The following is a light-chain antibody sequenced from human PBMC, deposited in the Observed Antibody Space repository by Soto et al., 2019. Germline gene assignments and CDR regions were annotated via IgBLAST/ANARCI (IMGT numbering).Light chain of an antibody. CDR2: EDN. V-gene: IGLV6-57*04. CDR3: QSYDTNNHVI. Sequence: NFMLAQPHSLSESPGKTITFSCTRSSGSIASSYVQWYQLRPGSAPTTVIYEDNQRPSGVPDRFSGSIDSSSNSASLSISGLKTEDEADYCCQSYDTNNHVIFGGGTKLTVL. CDR1: SGSIASSY. J-gene: IGLJ2*01.